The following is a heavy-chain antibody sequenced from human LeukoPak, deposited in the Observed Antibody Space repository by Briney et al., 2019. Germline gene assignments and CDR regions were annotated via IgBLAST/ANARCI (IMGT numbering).Heavy chain of an antibody. CDR3: ARPHSGHLFDY. Sequence: PGGSLRLSCAASGFTFSSYSMNWVRQAPGMGLEWVSYISASSSTMYYADSVKGRFTISRDNAKNSLYLQMNSLRDGDTAVYYCARPHSGHLFDYWGQGTMVTVSS. CDR1: GFTFSSYS. V-gene: IGHV3-48*02. CDR2: ISASSSTM. J-gene: IGHJ4*02. D-gene: IGHD3-10*01.